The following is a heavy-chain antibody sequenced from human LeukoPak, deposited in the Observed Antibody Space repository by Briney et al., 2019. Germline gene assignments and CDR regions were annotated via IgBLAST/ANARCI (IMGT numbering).Heavy chain of an antibody. Sequence: ASVKVSCKASGYTFTGYYMHRVRQAPGQGLEWMGWINPNSGGTNYAQKFQGRVTMTRDTSISTAYMELSRLRSDDTAVYYCARADYDFWSGYYGFDYWGQGTLVTVSS. J-gene: IGHJ4*02. D-gene: IGHD3-3*01. CDR2: INPNSGGT. CDR1: GYTFTGYY. CDR3: ARADYDFWSGYYGFDY. V-gene: IGHV1-2*02.